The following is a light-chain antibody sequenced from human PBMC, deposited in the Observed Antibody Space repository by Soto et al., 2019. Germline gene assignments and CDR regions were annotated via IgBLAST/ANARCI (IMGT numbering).Light chain of an antibody. Sequence: DIQMTQSPSSLSASVGDRVTITCRASQSISNSLNWYQQKPGKAPDLLIYAASNLQSGVPSRFTGSGSGTDFTLTLSSLQPEDFTTYYCKNSYSSLQRYTFGQGTKVEIK. CDR2: AAS. V-gene: IGKV1-39*01. CDR3: KNSYSSLQRYT. CDR1: QSISNS. J-gene: IGKJ2*01.